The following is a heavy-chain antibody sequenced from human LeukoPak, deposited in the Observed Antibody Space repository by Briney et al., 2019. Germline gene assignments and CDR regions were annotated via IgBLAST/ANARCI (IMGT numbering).Heavy chain of an antibody. J-gene: IGHJ3*02. Sequence: QPGGSLRLSCAASGFTFSSFWMHWVRQAPGKGLVWVSRIVGDGSSTSYADFVEGRFSISRDNAQNTLYLQMHSLRAEDTALYYCAREPHSDYSDHTDSFDIWGQGTMVSVSS. CDR1: GFTFSSFW. CDR2: IVGDGSST. CDR3: AREPHSDYSDHTDSFDI. D-gene: IGHD4-17*01. V-gene: IGHV3-74*01.